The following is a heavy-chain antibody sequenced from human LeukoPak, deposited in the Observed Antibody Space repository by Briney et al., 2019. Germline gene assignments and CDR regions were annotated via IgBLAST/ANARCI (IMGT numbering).Heavy chain of an antibody. CDR1: GFTFSSYG. CDR2: IWYDGSNK. J-gene: IGHJ4*02. Sequence: PGGSLRLSCAASGFTFSSYGMHWVRQAPGKGLEWVAVIWYDGSNKYYADSVKGRFTISRDNAKNSLFLQMNSLRAEDTAVYYCAGGSSRNSYYFDFWGQGILVTVSS. D-gene: IGHD3-10*01. V-gene: IGHV3-33*03. CDR3: AGGSSRNSYYFDF.